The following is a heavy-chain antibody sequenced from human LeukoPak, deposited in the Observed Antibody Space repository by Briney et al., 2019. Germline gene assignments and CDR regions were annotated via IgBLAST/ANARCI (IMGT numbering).Heavy chain of an antibody. CDR2: IYYSGST. CDR1: GDSINSYF. D-gene: IGHD3-22*01. Sequence: SETLSLTCTVSGDSINSYFWNWIRQPPGKELEWIGYIYYSGSTNYNPSLQSRVTISVDTSKTQFSLRLNSVTAADTAVYYCARAFSSGYVFDYWGQGTLVTVSS. CDR3: ARAFSSGYVFDY. V-gene: IGHV4-59*08. J-gene: IGHJ4*02.